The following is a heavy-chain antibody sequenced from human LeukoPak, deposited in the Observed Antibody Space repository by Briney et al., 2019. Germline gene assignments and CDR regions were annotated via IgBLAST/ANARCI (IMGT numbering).Heavy chain of an antibody. CDR3: ARDLIAVADWYFDL. J-gene: IGHJ2*01. D-gene: IGHD6-19*01. Sequence: PGGSLRLSCAASGFTFSSYAMHWVRQAPGKGLEWVAVISYDGSNKYYADSVKGRFTISRDNSKNTLYLQMNSLRAEDTAVYYCARDLIAVADWYFDLWGRGTLVTVSS. CDR2: ISYDGSNK. CDR1: GFTFSSYA. V-gene: IGHV3-30-3*01.